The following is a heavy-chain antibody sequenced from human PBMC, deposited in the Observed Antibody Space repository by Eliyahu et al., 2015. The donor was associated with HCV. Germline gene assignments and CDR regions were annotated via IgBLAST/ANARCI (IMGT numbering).Heavy chain of an antibody. CDR1: GFTFSDYY. CDR3: ARGDFYYYYYMDV. V-gene: IGHV3-11*01. Sequence: QVQLVESGGGLVKPGGSLXLSCXXSGFTFSDYYXSXIRQAPGKGLEWFSXISSSGSTIYYADSVKGRFTISRDNAKNSLYLQMNSLRAEDAAVYYCARGDFYYYYYMDVWGKGTTVTVSS. J-gene: IGHJ6*03. CDR2: ISSSGSTI.